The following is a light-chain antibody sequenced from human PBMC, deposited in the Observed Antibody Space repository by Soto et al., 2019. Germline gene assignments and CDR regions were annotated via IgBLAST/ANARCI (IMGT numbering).Light chain of an antibody. J-gene: IGKJ1*01. CDR3: QQSYNVPPT. Sequence: DIQMTQSPSTLSGAVGDRVTITCRASQTISSWLAWYQQKTGKAPKLLIYKASTLTSGVPSRFSGSGSGTECTLAISTLEPEDLATYYCQQSYNVPPTFGQGTKVDI. V-gene: IGKV1-5*03. CDR1: QTISSW. CDR2: KAS.